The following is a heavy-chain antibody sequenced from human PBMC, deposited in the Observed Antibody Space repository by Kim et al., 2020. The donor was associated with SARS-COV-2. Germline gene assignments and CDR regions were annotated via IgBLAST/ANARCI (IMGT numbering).Heavy chain of an antibody. Sequence: GGSLRLSCAVSGIPFANAWMNWVRQTPGKGLEWIGRIKSKTDGGTADYAAPVKDRFTISRDDSKNTLFLLMSSLKTEDSGVYYCTTVSMRWGQGTLVTVS. CDR2: IKSKTDGGTA. CDR1: GIPFANAW. J-gene: IGHJ4*02. V-gene: IGHV3-15*01. CDR3: TTVSMR. D-gene: IGHD2-2*01.